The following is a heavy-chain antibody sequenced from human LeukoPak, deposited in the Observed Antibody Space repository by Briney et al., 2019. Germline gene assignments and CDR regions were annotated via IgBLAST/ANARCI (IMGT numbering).Heavy chain of an antibody. J-gene: IGHJ4*02. V-gene: IGHV4-59*01. CDR2: VYFTGST. D-gene: IGHD5-24*01. CDR3: ARGDGYNYPFDS. Sequence: SETLSLTCAVSGGSISSYYWSWIRQPPGKGLEWIGNVYFTGSTKNNPSLTSRVTISIDTSRNQFPLKLSSVTAADTAVYYCARGDGYNYPFDSWGQGTLVTVSS. CDR1: GGSISSYY.